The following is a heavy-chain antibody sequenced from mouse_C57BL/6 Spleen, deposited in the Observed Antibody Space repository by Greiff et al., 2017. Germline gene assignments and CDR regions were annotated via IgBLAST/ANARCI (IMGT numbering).Heavy chain of an antibody. D-gene: IGHD2-3*01. V-gene: IGHV5-17*01. CDR3: ASGYDGLYYFDY. J-gene: IGHJ2*01. Sequence: EVKLMESGGGLVKPGGSLKLSCAASGFTFSDYGMHWVRQAPEKGLEWVAYISSGRSTIYYADTVKGRFTISRDNAKNTLFLQMTSLRSEDTAMXYCASGYDGLYYFDYWGQGTTLTVSS. CDR1: GFTFSDYG. CDR2: ISSGRSTI.